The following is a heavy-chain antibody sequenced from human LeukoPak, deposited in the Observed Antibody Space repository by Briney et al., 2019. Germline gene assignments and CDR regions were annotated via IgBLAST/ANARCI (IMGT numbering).Heavy chain of an antibody. Sequence: GGSLRLSCTASGFNFGDYALSWVRQAPGKGLEWVANIKQDGSEKYYVDSVKGRFTISRDNAKNSLYLQMNSLRAEDTAVYYCARDVYSYNYWGQGTLVTVSS. CDR3: ARDVYSYNY. CDR2: IKQDGSEK. J-gene: IGHJ4*02. V-gene: IGHV3-7*01. CDR1: GFNFGDYA. D-gene: IGHD3-16*02.